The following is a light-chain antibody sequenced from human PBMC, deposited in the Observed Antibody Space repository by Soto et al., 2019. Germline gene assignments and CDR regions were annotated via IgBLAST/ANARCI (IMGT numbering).Light chain of an antibody. CDR3: QQYDNWPPWT. J-gene: IGKJ1*01. Sequence: DTVMTQSPATLSVSPGETATLSCRASESVGSNLAWYQQKPGQAPRLLIYGASTRATGIPARLSGSGSGTEFTLTISCLQSEDSAVYYCQQYDNWPPWTFGQGTKV. V-gene: IGKV3-15*01. CDR2: GAS. CDR1: ESVGSN.